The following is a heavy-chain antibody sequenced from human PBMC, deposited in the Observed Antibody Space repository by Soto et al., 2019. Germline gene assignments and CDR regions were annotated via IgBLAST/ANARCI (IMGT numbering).Heavy chain of an antibody. CDR1: GFTFSSYA. CDR3: AKVSGSYPFYGMDV. J-gene: IGHJ6*02. Sequence: GGSLRLCCAASGFTFSSYARSWVRQAPGKGLEWVSAISGSGGSTYYADSVKGRFTISRDNSKNTLYLQMNSLRAEDTAVYYCAKVSGSYPFYGMDVWGQGTTVTVSS. D-gene: IGHD1-26*01. V-gene: IGHV3-23*01. CDR2: ISGSGGST.